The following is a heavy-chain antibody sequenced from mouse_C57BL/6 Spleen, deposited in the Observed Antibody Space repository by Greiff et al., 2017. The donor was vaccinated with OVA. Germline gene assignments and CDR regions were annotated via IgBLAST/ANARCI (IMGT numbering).Heavy chain of an antibody. D-gene: IGHD4-1*01. V-gene: IGHV1-81*01. Sequence: LVESGAELARPGASVKLSCKASGYTFTSYGISWVKQRTGQGLEWIGEIYPRSGNTYYNEKFKGKATLTADKSSSTAYMELRSLTSEDSAVYFCARELTGTFAYWGQGTLVTVSA. J-gene: IGHJ3*01. CDR1: GYTFTSYG. CDR3: ARELTGTFAY. CDR2: IYPRSGNT.